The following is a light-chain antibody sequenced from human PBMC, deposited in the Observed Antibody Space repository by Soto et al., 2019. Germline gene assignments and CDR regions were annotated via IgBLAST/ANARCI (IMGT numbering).Light chain of an antibody. CDR2: GAS. CDR3: QQCGNWPLT. CDR1: QSVSNNY. J-gene: IGKJ4*01. Sequence: EIMLSQSPGTLSLSPGERATLSCRVSQSVSNNYLAWYQQKPGQAPRLLIYGASNRATGIPARFSGSGSGTDFTLTISSLEPEDFAVYYCQQCGNWPLTFGGGTKVDIK. V-gene: IGKV3-11*01.